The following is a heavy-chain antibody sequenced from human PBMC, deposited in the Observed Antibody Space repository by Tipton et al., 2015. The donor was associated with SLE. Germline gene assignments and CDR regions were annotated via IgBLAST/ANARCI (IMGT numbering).Heavy chain of an antibody. V-gene: IGHV4-38-2*02. CDR3: ARAAMVHYYYYGMDV. J-gene: IGHJ6*02. CDR1: GYSISSGYY. D-gene: IGHD5-18*01. Sequence: TLSLTCTVSGYSISSGYYWGWIRQPPGKGLEWIGSIYYSGSTYYNPSPKSRVTISVDTSKNQFSLKLSSVTAADTAVYYCARAAMVHYYYYGMDVWGQGTTVTVSS. CDR2: IYYSGST.